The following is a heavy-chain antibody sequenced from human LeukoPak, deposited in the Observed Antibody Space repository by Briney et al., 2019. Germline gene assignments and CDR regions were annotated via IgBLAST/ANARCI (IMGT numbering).Heavy chain of an antibody. V-gene: IGHV3-23*01. Sequence: PGGSLRLSCVASGLTFSTFDMSWVRQPPGKGLEWVATISGSGTTTNYADSVKGRFTVSRDIFRNTLYLQMSSLRAEDTAIYYCAKDQSFSDWGQGTLVTVSS. CDR3: AKDQSFSD. CDR1: GLTFSTFD. CDR2: ISGSGTTT. D-gene: IGHD3-3*02. J-gene: IGHJ4*02.